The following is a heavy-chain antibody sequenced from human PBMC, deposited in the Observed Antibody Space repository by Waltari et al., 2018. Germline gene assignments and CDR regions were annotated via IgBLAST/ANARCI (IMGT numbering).Heavy chain of an antibody. CDR2: IYHSGST. Sequence: QVQLQESGPGLVKPSETLSLTCAVSGYSISSGSSWGWIRQPPGKGLEWIGSIYHSGSTYYNPSLKSRVTISVDTSKNQFSLKLSSVTAADTAVYYCARQGGGDSSGWFIDYWGQGTLVTVSS. D-gene: IGHD6-19*01. V-gene: IGHV4-38-2*01. J-gene: IGHJ4*02. CDR1: GYSISSGSS. CDR3: ARQGGGDSSGWFIDY.